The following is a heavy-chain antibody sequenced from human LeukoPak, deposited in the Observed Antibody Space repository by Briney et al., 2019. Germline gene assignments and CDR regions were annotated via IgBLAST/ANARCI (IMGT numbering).Heavy chain of an antibody. CDR2: ISSSSIYI. Sequence: GGALRLSCAASGFTFSYYTMNWVRQAPGKGLEWVSSISSSSIYIYYADSVKGRFTISRDNAKYSLYLQMNSLRAEDTAVYYCAELGITMIGGVWGKGTTVTISS. J-gene: IGHJ6*04. CDR3: AELGITMIGGV. D-gene: IGHD3-10*02. V-gene: IGHV3-21*01. CDR1: GFTFSYYT.